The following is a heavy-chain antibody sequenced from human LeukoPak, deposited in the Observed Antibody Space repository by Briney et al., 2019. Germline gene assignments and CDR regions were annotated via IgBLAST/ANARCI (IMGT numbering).Heavy chain of an antibody. D-gene: IGHD4-17*01. CDR2: IIPIFGTA. CDR1: GGTFSSYA. CDR3: ARERGGDYGDYDPAWTYAPDAFDI. Sequence: SVKVSCKASGGTFSSYAISWVRQAPGQGLEWMGGIIPIFGTANYAQKFQGRVTITADESTSTAYMELSSLRSEDTAVYYCARERGGDYGDYDPAWTYAPDAFDIWGQGIMVTVSS. J-gene: IGHJ3*02. V-gene: IGHV1-69*01.